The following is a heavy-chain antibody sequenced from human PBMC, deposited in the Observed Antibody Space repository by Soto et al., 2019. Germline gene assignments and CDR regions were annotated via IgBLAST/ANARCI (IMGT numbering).Heavy chain of an antibody. CDR2: IYYSGST. CDR3: ARDKSGYSYYYFDY. D-gene: IGHD5-18*01. Sequence: PSETLSLTCTVSGVSISSGGYYWSWIRQHPGKGLEWIGYIYYSGSTYYNPSLKSRVTISVDTSKNQFSLKLSSVTAADTAVYYCARDKSGYSYYYFDYWGQGPLVTVYS. V-gene: IGHV4-31*03. J-gene: IGHJ4*02. CDR1: GVSISSGGYY.